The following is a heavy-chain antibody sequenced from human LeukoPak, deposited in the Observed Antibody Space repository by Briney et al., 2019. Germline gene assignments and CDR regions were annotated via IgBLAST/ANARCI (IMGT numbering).Heavy chain of an antibody. Sequence: GGSLRLSCAASGFTFSSYSMNWVRQAPGKGLEWVSSISSSSYIYYADSVKGRFTISRDNAKNSLYLQMNSLRAEDTAVYYCAREGVEIAAAGSFDYWGQGTLVTVSS. J-gene: IGHJ4*02. CDR1: GFTFSSYS. CDR2: ISSSSYI. CDR3: AREGVEIAAAGSFDY. V-gene: IGHV3-21*01. D-gene: IGHD6-13*01.